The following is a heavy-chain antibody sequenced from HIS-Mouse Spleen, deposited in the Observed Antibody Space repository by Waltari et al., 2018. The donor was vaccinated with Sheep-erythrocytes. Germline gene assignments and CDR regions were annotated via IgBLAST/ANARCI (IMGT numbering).Heavy chain of an antibody. CDR3: AQTGATTPHFDY. CDR2: GSPSLGIA. D-gene: IGHD1-26*01. J-gene: IGHJ4*02. V-gene: IGHV1-69*04. CDR1: GGTFSSYA. Sequence: QVQLVQSGAEVKKPGSSVKVSCKASGGTFSSYAISWVRQAPGQGLEWMGRGSPSLGIANYAKKFQGRVTITADKSTSTAYMELSSLRSEDTAVYYCAQTGATTPHFDYWGQGTLVTVSS.